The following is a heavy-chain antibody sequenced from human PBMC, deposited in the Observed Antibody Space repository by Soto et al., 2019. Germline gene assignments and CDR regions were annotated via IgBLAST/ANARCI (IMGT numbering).Heavy chain of an antibody. D-gene: IGHD1-1*01. Sequence: LGESLKISFQGSGYSFTSDWITWVRQTPGKGLEWMGRIDPSDSYTNYSPSFQGRVTISADRSISTAFLQWSSLEASDTAIYYCARRLSGPKEEYNAYYFYGLDVWGQGTTVTVSS. CDR1: GYSFTSDW. J-gene: IGHJ6*02. CDR3: ARRLSGPKEEYNAYYFYGLDV. V-gene: IGHV5-10-1*01. CDR2: IDPSDSYT.